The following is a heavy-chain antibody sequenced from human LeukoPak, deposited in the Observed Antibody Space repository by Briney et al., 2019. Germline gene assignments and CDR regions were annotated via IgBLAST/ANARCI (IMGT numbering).Heavy chain of an antibody. D-gene: IGHD3-22*01. CDR2: IYYSGST. CDR3: ARGFPGDYYDSSGYLDY. CDR1: GGSISSYY. J-gene: IGHJ4*02. Sequence: SETLSLTCTVSGGSISSYYWSWTRQPPGKGLEWIGYIYYSGSTNYNPSLKSRVTISVDTSKNQFSLKLSSVTAADTAVYYCARGFPGDYYDSSGYLDYWGQGTLVTVSS. V-gene: IGHV4-59*01.